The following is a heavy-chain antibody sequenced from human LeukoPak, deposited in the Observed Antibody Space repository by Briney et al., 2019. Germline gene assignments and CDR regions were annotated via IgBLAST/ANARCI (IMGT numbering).Heavy chain of an antibody. CDR1: GFTFSSYG. D-gene: IGHD3-3*01. J-gene: IGHJ5*02. CDR2: IRYDGSGT. Sequence: QSGGSLRLSCAASGFTFSSYGMHWVRQAPGKGLEWVAFIRYDGSGTYYADSVKGRFTISRDNSKNTLYLQLNSLRPEDTATYYCAKDGSSYDFSPWGQGTLVTVSS. CDR3: AKDGSSYDFSP. V-gene: IGHV3-30*02.